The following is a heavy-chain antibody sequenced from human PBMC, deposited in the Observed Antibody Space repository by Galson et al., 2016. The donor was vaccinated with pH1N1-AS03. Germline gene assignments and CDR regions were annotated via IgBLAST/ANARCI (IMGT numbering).Heavy chain of an antibody. CDR1: GLSLSELS. Sequence: SVKVSCKVSGLSLSELSMHWVRQAPGKGLEWMGCFAREDGEAIYAQKFQGRLTVTEDRSTDTAYMELSSLRPEDTATYYCATDYDYWGQGTLVTVSS. CDR2: FAREDGEA. V-gene: IGHV1-24*01. CDR3: ATDYDY. J-gene: IGHJ4*02.